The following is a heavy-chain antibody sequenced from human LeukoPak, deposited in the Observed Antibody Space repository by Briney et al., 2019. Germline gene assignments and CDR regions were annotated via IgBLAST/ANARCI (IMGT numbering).Heavy chain of an antibody. Sequence: ASVKVSCKASGGTFSSYAISWVRQAPGQGLEWMGIINPSGGSTSYAQKFQGRVTMTRDTSTSTVYMELSSLRSEDTAVYYCARGRSNFEFDYWGQGTLVTVSS. D-gene: IGHD4/OR15-4a*01. CDR3: ARGRSNFEFDY. CDR1: GGTFSSYA. J-gene: IGHJ4*02. CDR2: INPSGGST. V-gene: IGHV1-46*01.